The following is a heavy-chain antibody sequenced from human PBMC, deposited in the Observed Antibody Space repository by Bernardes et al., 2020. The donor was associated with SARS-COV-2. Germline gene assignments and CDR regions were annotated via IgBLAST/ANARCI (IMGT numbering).Heavy chain of an antibody. CDR2: LGKNGNNK. CDR1: GFTLSNAV. J-gene: IGHJ6*02. CDR3: ARESDGMDV. Sequence: GGSLRLSCAASGFTLSNAVMHWVRQAPGEGPEWVAVLGKNGNNKYNVDPVKGRFTISRDNSKNTLYLQMNSLRVEDTAVYYCARESDGMDVWGQGTTVTVSS. V-gene: IGHV3-30*02.